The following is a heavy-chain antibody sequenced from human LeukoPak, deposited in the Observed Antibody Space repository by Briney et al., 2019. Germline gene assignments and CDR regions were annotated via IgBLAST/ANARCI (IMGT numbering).Heavy chain of an antibody. CDR2: SIPIFGTA. D-gene: IGHD5-18*01. CDR3: AGNTAMVKYYYYYYMDV. CDR1: GCTFSSYA. V-gene: IGHV1-69*06. J-gene: IGHJ6*03. Sequence: ASVKVFCKASGCTFSSYAISWVRQAPGPGLEWMGGSIPIFGTANYAQKFQGRVTITADKSTSTAYMELSSLRSEDTAVYYCAGNTAMVKYYYYYYMDVWGKGTTVTVSS.